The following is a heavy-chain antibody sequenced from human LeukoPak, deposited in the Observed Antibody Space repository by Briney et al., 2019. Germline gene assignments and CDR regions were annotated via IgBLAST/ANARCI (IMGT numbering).Heavy chain of an antibody. CDR1: GYSISSGYY. J-gene: IGHJ4*02. CDR2: IYHSGST. CDR3: ARLVMVRGVIAFDY. V-gene: IGHV4-38-2*01. D-gene: IGHD3-10*01. Sequence: PPETLSLTCAVSGYSISSGYYWGWIRQPPGKGLEWIGSIYHSGSTYYNPSLKSRVTISVDTSKNQFSLKQSSVTAADTAVYYCARLVMVRGVIAFDYWGQGTLVTVSS.